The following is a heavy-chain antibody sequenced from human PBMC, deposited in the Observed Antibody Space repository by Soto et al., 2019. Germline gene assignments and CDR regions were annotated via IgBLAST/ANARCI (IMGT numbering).Heavy chain of an antibody. CDR2: IYYSGST. CDR3: ARDADTAMDPYFDY. D-gene: IGHD5-18*01. J-gene: IGHJ4*02. CDR1: GGSISSYY. Sequence: SETLSLTCTVSGGSISSYYWSWIRQPPGKGLEWIGYIYYSGSTNYNPSLKSRVTISVDTSKNQFSLKLSSVTAADTAVYYCARDADTAMDPYFDYWGQGTLVTVSS. V-gene: IGHV4-59*01.